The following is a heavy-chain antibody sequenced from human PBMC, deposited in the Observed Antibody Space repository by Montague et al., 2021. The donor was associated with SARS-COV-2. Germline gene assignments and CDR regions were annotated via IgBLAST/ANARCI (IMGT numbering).Heavy chain of an antibody. J-gene: IGHJ3*01. CDR1: GDSVSGPIAS. Sequence: CAISGDSVSGPIASWNWIRQSPSRGLEWLGRTYYRSWWRSQYPGSLESRITISGDTSKNQFSLQLNSVTPEDTAVYYCASAFYGDHWAFDVWGQGTMVTVSS. CDR3: ASAFYGDHWAFDV. V-gene: IGHV6-1*01. CDR2: TYYRSWWRS. D-gene: IGHD3-3*02.